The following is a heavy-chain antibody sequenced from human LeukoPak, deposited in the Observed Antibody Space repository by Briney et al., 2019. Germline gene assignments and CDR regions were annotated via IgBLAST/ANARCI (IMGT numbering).Heavy chain of an antibody. CDR1: GFTFSSYE. V-gene: IGHV3-48*03. CDR2: ISSSGSTI. CDR3: ARDAGLYGGYAQNPDFDY. Sequence: GGSLRLSCAASGFTFSSYEMNWVRQAPGKGLERVSYISSSGSTIYYADSVKGRFTISRDNAKNSLYLQMNSLRAEDTAVHYCARDAGLYGGYAQNPDFDYWGQGTLVTVSS. D-gene: IGHD5-12*01. J-gene: IGHJ4*02.